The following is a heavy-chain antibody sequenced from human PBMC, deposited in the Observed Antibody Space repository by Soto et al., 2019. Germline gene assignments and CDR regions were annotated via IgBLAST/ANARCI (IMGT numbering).Heavy chain of an antibody. CDR2: IYYSGST. J-gene: IGHJ4*02. V-gene: IGHV4-31*03. D-gene: IGHD2-21*01. Sequence: SETLSLTCNVSGASINSGGHYWSWIRQHPGKGLEWIGYIYYSGSTYYNPSLKSRLSISVDTSKNQFSLRLNSVTAADTAVYYCARQGGRLEVYHPLDSWGQRMPVTVSS. CDR3: ARQGGRLEVYHPLDS. CDR1: GASINSGGHY.